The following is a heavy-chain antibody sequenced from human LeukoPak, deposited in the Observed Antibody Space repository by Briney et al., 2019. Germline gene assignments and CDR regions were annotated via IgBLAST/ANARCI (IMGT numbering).Heavy chain of an antibody. J-gene: IGHJ5*02. CDR1: GYSFTSYW. CDR2: IDPSDSYT. CDR3: ARREDNWFDP. Sequence: GESLKISCKGSGYSFTSYWISWVRQMPGKGLEWMGRIDPSDSYTNYSPSFQGHVTISADKSISTAYLQWSGLKASDTAMYYCARREDNWFDPWGQGTLVTVSS. V-gene: IGHV5-10-1*01.